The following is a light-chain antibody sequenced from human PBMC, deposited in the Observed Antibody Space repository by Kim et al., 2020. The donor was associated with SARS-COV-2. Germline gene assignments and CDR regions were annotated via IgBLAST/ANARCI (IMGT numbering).Light chain of an antibody. V-gene: IGLV3-25*03. Sequence: SYELTQPPSLSVSPGQTARITCSGDTLLEKQTYWYQQKSGQAPLLVIYKDNERPSGIPGRFSGSSSGTTVTLTISGVQAEDDADYYCQSADGSGTYVFGTGTKVTVL. CDR3: QSADGSGTYV. CDR2: KDN. J-gene: IGLJ1*01. CDR1: TLLEKQ.